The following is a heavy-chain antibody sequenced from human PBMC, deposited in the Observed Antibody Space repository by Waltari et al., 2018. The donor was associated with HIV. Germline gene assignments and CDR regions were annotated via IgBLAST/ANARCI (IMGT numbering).Heavy chain of an antibody. J-gene: IGHJ4*02. CDR3: AKGPFDY. CDR1: GFTFDEYA. Sequence: EVQLVESGGGLVQPGRSLRHSRAASGFTFDEYAMHWFRQAPGKGLEWVAGISWNSGSIGYEDSVKGRFTISRDNAKNSVYLEMNSLRTEDTALYYCAKGPFDYWGQGTLVTVSS. CDR2: ISWNSGSI. V-gene: IGHV3-9*01.